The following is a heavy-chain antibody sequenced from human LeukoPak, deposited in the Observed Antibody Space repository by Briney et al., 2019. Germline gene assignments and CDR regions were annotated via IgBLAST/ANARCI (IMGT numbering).Heavy chain of an antibody. D-gene: IGHD3-10*01. Sequence: GGSLRLSCAVSGFTFSTYSVSWVRQCPGKGLEWVSYISSSSRTIYYADSVKGRFTISRVNAKNSVSLQMNSLRAEDTAVYYCARRSSPDYYNSGTNYLFDYWGQGTLVTVSS. CDR1: GFTFSTYS. J-gene: IGHJ4*02. V-gene: IGHV3-48*01. CDR2: ISSSSRTI. CDR3: ARRSSPDYYNSGTNYLFDY.